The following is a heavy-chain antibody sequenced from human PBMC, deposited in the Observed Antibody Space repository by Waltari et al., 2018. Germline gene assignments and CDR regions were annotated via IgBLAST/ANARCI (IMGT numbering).Heavy chain of an antibody. J-gene: IGHJ4*02. CDR2: SSSSISYI. CDR3: ARDGPITMTSFDY. Sequence: EVQLVESGGGLVKPGGSLRLSCAASGFTFSSYSMNWVRQAPGKGMEWGSSSSSSISYIYYADSVKGRITISRDNAKNSLYLQMNSLRAEDTAGYYCARDGPITMTSFDYWGQGTLVTVSS. D-gene: IGHD3-3*01. V-gene: IGHV3-21*01. CDR1: GFTFSSYS.